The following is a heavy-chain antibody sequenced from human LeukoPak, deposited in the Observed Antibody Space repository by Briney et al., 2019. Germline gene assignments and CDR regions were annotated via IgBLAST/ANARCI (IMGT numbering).Heavy chain of an antibody. CDR1: GGTFRSYA. V-gene: IGHV1-69*01. J-gene: IGHJ4*02. CDR3: AIFQGTYGDNENDY. CDR2: IIPMINTP. D-gene: IGHD4-17*01. Sequence: SVKVSCKASGGTFRSYAITWVRQAPGKGLEWMIGIIPMINTPKYAQKFQGRVPITADESTSTGYMEVSSLRSEDTAVYYCAIFQGTYGDNENDYWGQGTLVTVSS.